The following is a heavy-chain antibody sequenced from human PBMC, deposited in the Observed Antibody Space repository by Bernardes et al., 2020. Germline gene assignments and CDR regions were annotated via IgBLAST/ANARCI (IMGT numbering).Heavy chain of an antibody. CDR2: IYYSGST. V-gene: IGHV4-61*01. CDR1: GGSVSSGIYY. CDR3: ARCSSRWYFVDY. D-gene: IGHD6-13*01. J-gene: IGHJ4*02. Sequence: SETLSLTCTVSGGSVSSGIYYWSWIRQPPGKGLEYMGYIYYSGSTNYLPSHKSRVTMSVDTSKDQFSLKLTSVTAADTSVYYCARCSSRWYFVDYWGQGTLVTVSS.